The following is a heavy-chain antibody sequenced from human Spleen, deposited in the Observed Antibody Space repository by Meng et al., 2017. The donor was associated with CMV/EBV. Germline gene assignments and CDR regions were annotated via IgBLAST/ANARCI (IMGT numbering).Heavy chain of an antibody. CDR2: IKQDGSAK. CDR1: GFTFSSYW. D-gene: IGHD3-3*01. CDR3: ARDNTIFGVIMGDAFDI. V-gene: IGHV3-7*01. Sequence: GESLKISCAASGFTFSSYWMSWVRQAPGKGLEWVANIKQDGSAKYYVDSVKGRFTISRDNAKNSLYLQMNSLRAEDTAVYYCARDNTIFGVIMGDAFDIWGQGTMVTVSS. J-gene: IGHJ3*02.